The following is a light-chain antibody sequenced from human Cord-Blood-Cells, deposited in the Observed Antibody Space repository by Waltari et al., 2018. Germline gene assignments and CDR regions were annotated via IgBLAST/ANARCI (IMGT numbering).Light chain of an antibody. Sequence: DIQMTQSPSSLSASVVDRVTITCRASQSISSYLNWYQQKPGKAPKLLIYAASSLQSGVPSRFSGSGSGTDFTRTISSLQPEDYATYYYQQRETFGQGTKVEIK. J-gene: IGKJ1*01. V-gene: IGKV1-39*01. CDR2: AAS. CDR1: QSISSY. CDR3: QQRET.